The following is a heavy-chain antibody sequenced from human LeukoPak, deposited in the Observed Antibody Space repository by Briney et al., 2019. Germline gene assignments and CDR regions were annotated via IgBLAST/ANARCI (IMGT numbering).Heavy chain of an antibody. CDR3: ARSTMVRGVISLFDY. Sequence: PGESLEISCKGSGYSFTSYWIGWVRQMPGKGLEWMGIIYPGDSDTRYSPSFQGQVTISADKSISTAYLQWSSLKASDTAMYYCARSTMVRGVISLFDYWGQGTLVTVSS. D-gene: IGHD3-10*01. CDR2: IYPGDSDT. CDR1: GYSFTSYW. J-gene: IGHJ4*02. V-gene: IGHV5-51*01.